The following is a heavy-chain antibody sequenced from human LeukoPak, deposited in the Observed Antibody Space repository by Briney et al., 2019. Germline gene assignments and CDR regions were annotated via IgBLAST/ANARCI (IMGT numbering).Heavy chain of an antibody. J-gene: IGHJ6*03. CDR1: GYTFTGYY. V-gene: IGHV1-2*02. CDR2: INPNSGGT. CDR3: ARDRSGYCTNGVCSSHPYYYYYYMDV. D-gene: IGHD2-8*01. Sequence: ASVKLSCKASGYTFTGYYMHWVRQAPGQGLEWMGWINPNSGGTNYVQQFQGRVTMTRDTSISTAYMELSRLRSDDTAVYYCARDRSGYCTNGVCSSHPYYYYYYMDVWGKGTTVTVSS.